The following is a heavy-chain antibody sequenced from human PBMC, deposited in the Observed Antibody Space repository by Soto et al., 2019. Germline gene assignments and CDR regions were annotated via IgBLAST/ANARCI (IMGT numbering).Heavy chain of an antibody. V-gene: IGHV6-1*01. CDR2: TYYRSKWYD. CDR1: GDSVSSNTVA. Sequence: SQTLSLTCAISGDSVSSNTVAWNWIRQSPSRGFEWLGRTYYRSKWYDDYAESVKSRITINPDTSKNQFSLHLNSVTLEDTAVYYCARQFSVYGDYGRYFDFWGQGTLVTVSS. D-gene: IGHD4-17*01. J-gene: IGHJ4*02. CDR3: ARQFSVYGDYGRYFDF.